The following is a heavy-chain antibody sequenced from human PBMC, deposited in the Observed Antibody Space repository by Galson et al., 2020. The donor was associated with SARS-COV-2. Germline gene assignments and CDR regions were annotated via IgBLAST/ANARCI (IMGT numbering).Heavy chain of an antibody. CDR3: ANQLWFGELSLDY. V-gene: IGHV3-23*01. CDR1: GFTFSSYA. J-gene: IGHJ4*02. CDR2: ISGSGGST. D-gene: IGHD3-10*01. Sequence: QAGGSLRLSCAASGFTFSSYAMSWVRQAPGKGLEWVSAISGSGGSTYYADSVKGRFTISRDNSKNTLYLQMNSLRAEDTAVYYCANQLWFGELSLDYWGQGTLVTVSS.